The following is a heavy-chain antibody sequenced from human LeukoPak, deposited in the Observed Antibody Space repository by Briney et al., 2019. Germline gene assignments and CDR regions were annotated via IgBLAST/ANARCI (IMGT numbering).Heavy chain of an antibody. J-gene: IGHJ4*02. CDR1: GFTFSTYW. V-gene: IGHV3-74*01. Sequence: GGSLRLSCAASGFTFSTYWMHWVRQAPGKGLVWVSRINNDGSSTGYADSVKGRFTISRDNVKNTLYLQMNSLTAEDTAVYYCARGQSSGWYPDWGQGTLVTVSS. D-gene: IGHD6-19*01. CDR3: ARGQSSGWYPD. CDR2: INNDGSST.